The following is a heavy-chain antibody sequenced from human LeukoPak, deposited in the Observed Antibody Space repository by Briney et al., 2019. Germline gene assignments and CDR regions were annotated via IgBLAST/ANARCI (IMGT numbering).Heavy chain of an antibody. CDR2: ISGTGSST. D-gene: IGHD2-2*02. CDR3: AKASVAIPQYCNS. J-gene: IGHJ5*02. CDR1: GFTFSTYW. V-gene: IGHV3-23*01. Sequence: GGSLRLSCSASGFTFSTYWMSWVRQAPGKGLEWVSTISGTGSSTYYADSAKGRFTISRDNSKDTLFLQLNSLTAADTAMYFCAKASVAIPQYCNSWGQGTLVTVSS.